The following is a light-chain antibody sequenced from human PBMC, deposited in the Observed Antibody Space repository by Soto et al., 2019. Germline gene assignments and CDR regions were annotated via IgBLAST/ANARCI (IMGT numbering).Light chain of an antibody. CDR2: GVS. V-gene: IGLV2-14*01. CDR1: SSDVGGYNY. CDR3: SSYTSISTPYYA. J-gene: IGLJ1*01. Sequence: QSVVSQPASVSGSPGQSITIPCTGTSSDVGGYNYFSWYQQHPGKAPKLMIYGVSNRPSGVSNRFSGSKSGNTASLTISGLRAEDEADYYCSSYTSISTPYYAFGTGTKVTVL.